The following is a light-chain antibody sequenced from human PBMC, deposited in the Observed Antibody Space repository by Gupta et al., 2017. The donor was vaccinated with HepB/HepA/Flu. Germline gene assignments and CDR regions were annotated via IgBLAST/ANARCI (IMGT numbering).Light chain of an antibody. Sequence: SSELTQDPAVSVALGQTVRTPCQGDSLRSYYASWYQQKPGQAPVLVIYGKNNRPSGIPDRFSGSSSGNTASLTITGAQAEDEADYYCNSRDSSGNLVVFGGGTKLTVL. V-gene: IGLV3-19*01. J-gene: IGLJ2*01. CDR1: SLRSYY. CDR3: NSRDSSGNLVV. CDR2: GKN.